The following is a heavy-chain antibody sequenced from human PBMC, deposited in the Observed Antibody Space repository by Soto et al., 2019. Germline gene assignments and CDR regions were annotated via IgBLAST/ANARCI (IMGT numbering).Heavy chain of an antibody. CDR2: IDWDDDK. V-gene: IGHV2-70*01. CDR3: ARIRDAAYYYDSSGSPVLYYYYGMDV. Sequence: GSGPTLVNPTQTLTLTCTFSGFSLSTSGMCVSWIRQPPGKALEWLALIDWDDDKYYSTSLKTRLTISKDTSKNQVVLTMTNMDPVDTATYYCARIRDAAYYYDSSGSPVLYYYYGMDVWGQGTTVTVSS. J-gene: IGHJ6*02. D-gene: IGHD3-22*01. CDR1: GFSLSTSGMC.